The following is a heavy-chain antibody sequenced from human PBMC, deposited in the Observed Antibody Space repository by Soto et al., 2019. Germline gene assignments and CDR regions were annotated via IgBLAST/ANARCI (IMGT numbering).Heavy chain of an antibody. V-gene: IGHV1-3*01. Sequence: GASVKVSCKASGYTFTSYDINWVRQATGQGLEWMGWINAGNGNTKYSQKFQGRVTITRDTSASTAYMELSSLRSEDTAVYYCARSPVPPYTVVVVAATPGWFDPWGQGTLVTVSS. CDR3: ARSPVPPYTVVVVAATPGWFDP. J-gene: IGHJ5*02. D-gene: IGHD2-15*01. CDR2: INAGNGNT. CDR1: GYTFTSYD.